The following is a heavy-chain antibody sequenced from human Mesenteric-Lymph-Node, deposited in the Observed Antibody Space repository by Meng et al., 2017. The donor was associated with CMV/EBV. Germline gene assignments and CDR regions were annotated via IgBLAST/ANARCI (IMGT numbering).Heavy chain of an antibody. CDR1: GGSFSGYY. Sequence: QVQLPQCGAVLLKPSETLSVTCAVYGGSFSGYYWNWIRQSPEKGLEWIGEINHSGSTTYNPSFTSRIIISVDTSTNQISLNMSSVTAADTAVYYCARGSSYDILTGYFDYWGQGALVTVSS. J-gene: IGHJ4*02. D-gene: IGHD3-9*01. CDR3: ARGSSYDILTGYFDY. CDR2: INHSGST. V-gene: IGHV4-34*01.